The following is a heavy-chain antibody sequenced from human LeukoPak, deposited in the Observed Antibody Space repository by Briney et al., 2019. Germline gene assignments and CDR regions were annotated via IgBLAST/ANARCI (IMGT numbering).Heavy chain of an antibody. CDR1: GGSFSGYY. CDR2: INHSGST. J-gene: IGHJ5*02. Sequence: KPSETLSLTCAVYGGSFSGYYWSWIRQPPGKGLEWIGEINHSGSTNYNPSLKSRVTISVDTSKNQFSLKLSSVTAADTAVYYCARGKSSSWSRGWFDPWGQGTLVTVSS. V-gene: IGHV4-34*01. D-gene: IGHD6-13*01. CDR3: ARGKSSSWSRGWFDP.